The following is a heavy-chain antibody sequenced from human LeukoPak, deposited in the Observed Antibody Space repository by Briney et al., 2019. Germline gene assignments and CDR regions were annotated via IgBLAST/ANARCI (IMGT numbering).Heavy chain of an antibody. CDR1: GFTFSDHG. CDR2: VSYDGNSN. V-gene: IGHV3-30*18. CDR3: TKGQGGITGYFDL. D-gene: IGHD3-9*01. J-gene: IGHJ2*01. Sequence: GGSLRLSCAASGFTFSDHGIHWVRQAPGKGLEGVAVVSYDGNSNYYAESVKGRVTISRDNSENMVFLQMNSLRHDDTGVYYCTKGQGGITGYFDLWGRGTLVTVSS.